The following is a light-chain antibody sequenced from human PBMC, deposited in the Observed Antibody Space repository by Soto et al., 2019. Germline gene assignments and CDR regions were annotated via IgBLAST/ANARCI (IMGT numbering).Light chain of an antibody. CDR3: QQYNNWPWT. CDR1: QSVSSN. J-gene: IGKJ1*01. CDR2: GAS. Sequence: EMGISQSPATLSMSPGERATLSCRASQSVSSNLAWYQQKPGQAPRLLIYGASTRATGIPARFSGSGSGTEFTLTISSLQSEDFAVYYCQQYNNWPWTFGQGTKV. V-gene: IGKV3-15*01.